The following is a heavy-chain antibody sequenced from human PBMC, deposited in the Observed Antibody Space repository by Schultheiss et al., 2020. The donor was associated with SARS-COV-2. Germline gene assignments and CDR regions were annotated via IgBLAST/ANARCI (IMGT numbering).Heavy chain of an antibody. D-gene: IGHD3-22*01. V-gene: IGHV3-11*01. Sequence: GGSLRLSCAASGFTFSDYYMSWIRQAPGKGLEWVSYISSSGSTIYYADSVKGRFTISRDNIKNTIFLQLDSLRAEDTAIYYCAKCSYDSSGYFVWGQGVLVTVSS. CDR2: ISSSGSTI. CDR3: AKCSYDSSGYFV. CDR1: GFTFSDYY. J-gene: IGHJ4*02.